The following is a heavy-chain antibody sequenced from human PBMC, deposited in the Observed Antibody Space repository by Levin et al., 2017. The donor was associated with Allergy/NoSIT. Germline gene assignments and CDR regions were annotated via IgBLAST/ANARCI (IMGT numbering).Heavy chain of an antibody. J-gene: IGHJ4*02. CDR1: GFTFDDYA. CDR2: INWNSNSI. V-gene: IGHV3-9*01. Sequence: LSLTCAASGFTFDDYAMHWVRQAPGKGLEWVSGINWNSNSIDYADSVKGRFTISRDNAKNSLYLQMNSLRAEDTALYYCAKAGYSYGYGRFDYWGQGSLVTVSS. D-gene: IGHD5-18*01. CDR3: AKAGYSYGYGRFDY.